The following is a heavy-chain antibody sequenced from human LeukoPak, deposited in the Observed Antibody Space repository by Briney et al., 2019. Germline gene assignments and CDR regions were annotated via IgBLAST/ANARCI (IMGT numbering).Heavy chain of an antibody. D-gene: IGHD3-3*01. CDR3: ARVRLGAFGVVMSPSDS. CDR2: IYHSGST. CDR1: GGSISSGGNS. V-gene: IGHV4-30-2*01. J-gene: IGHJ4*02. Sequence: SETLSLTCAVSGGSISSGGNSWSWIRQPPGKGLEWIGYIYHSGSTYYNPSLKSRVTISVDRSKNQFSLKLTSVTAADTAVYYCARVRLGAFGVVMSPSDSWGQGTLVTVSS.